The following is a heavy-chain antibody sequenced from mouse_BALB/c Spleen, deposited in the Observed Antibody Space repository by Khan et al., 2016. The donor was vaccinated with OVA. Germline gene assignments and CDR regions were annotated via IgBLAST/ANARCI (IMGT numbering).Heavy chain of an antibody. J-gene: IGHJ4*01. V-gene: IGHV3-2*02. CDR3: ERSLYYSDSYAMDY. D-gene: IGHD2-13*01. Sequence: EVQLQESGPGLVKPSQSLSLTCTVTGYSITSDYAWNWIRQFPGNKLEWMGYISSTGSTSYNPSLKSRFSITRDTSKNPFFLHLNSVTTEDTATYYCERSLYYSDSYAMDYWGQGTSVTVSS. CDR2: ISSTGST. CDR1: GYSITSDYA.